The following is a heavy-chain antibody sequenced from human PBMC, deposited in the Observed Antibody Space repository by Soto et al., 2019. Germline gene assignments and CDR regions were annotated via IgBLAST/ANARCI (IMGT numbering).Heavy chain of an antibody. D-gene: IGHD2-21*01. Sequence: GGSLRLSCAASGFSFSRNYMSWVRQAPGKGLEWVSVIYSGGSTYYAGCVKGRFTISRDNSKNTLYLQMNSLRAEDTAVYYSARDRGNGDTHWFYYIAVWGKGTTVTVSS. CDR2: IYSGGST. CDR3: ARDRGNGDTHWFYYIAV. V-gene: IGHV3-66*01. CDR1: GFSFSRNY. J-gene: IGHJ6*03.